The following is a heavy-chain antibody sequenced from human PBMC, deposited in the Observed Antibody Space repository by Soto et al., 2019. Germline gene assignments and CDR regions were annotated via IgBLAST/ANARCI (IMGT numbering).Heavy chain of an antibody. CDR1: GFTFRNYA. V-gene: IGHV3-30-3*01. CDR3: ARGDQVDSTVEVDARPREYGIDS. Sequence: QVQLVESGGGVVQPGGSLRLSCAASGFTFRNYAMHWVRQAPGKGLECLAVIAYDGSNACYRDSVTGRFTISRDTSKNTLNLHMKSLRSEDRGLYCCARGDQVDSTVEVDARPREYGIDSCGQGTTVTVSS. D-gene: IGHD1-26*01. CDR2: IAYDGSNA. J-gene: IGHJ6*02.